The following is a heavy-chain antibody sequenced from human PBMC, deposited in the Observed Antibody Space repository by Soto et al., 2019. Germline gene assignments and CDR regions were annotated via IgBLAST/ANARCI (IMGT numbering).Heavy chain of an antibody. D-gene: IGHD3-16*01. CDR1: VFTFSNYG. J-gene: IGHJ6*02. CDR2: ISSDGNSK. CDR3: AKDLGWFGNYGMDV. V-gene: IGHV3-30*18. Sequence: QVQLVESGGGVVQPGRSRTLSCAASVFTFSNYGMHWVRQAPGKGLEWVALISSDGNSKYFGGSVKGRFTISRDNSNNTLYLHMNSLRAEDTAVYYCAKDLGWFGNYGMDVWGQGTTVTVSS.